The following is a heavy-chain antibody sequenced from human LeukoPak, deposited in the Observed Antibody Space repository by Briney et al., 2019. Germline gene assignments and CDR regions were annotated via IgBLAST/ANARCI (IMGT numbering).Heavy chain of an antibody. CDR2: IIPIFGTT. V-gene: IGHV1-69*13. D-gene: IGHD3-3*01. CDR3: ARGFGVVTPDCLYYFDY. CDR1: GGTFSSSA. Sequence: SVKVSCKASGGTFSSSAISWVRQAPGQGLEWMGGIIPIFGTTNYAQKFQGRVTITADESTSTAYMELSSLKSEDTAVYYCARGFGVVTPDCLYYFDYWGQGTLVTVSS. J-gene: IGHJ4*02.